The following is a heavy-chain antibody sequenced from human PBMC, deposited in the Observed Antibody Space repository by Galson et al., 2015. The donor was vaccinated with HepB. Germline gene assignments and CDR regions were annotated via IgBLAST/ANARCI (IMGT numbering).Heavy chain of an antibody. CDR2: ISSSSSTI. CDR1: GFTFSSYS. V-gene: IGHV3-48*01. CDR3: ARDGTYYYDSSGYFGY. Sequence: SLRLSCAASGFTFSSYSMNWVRQAPGKGLEWVSYISSSSSTIYCADSVKGRFTISRDNAKNSLYLQMNSLRAEDTAVYYCARDGTYYYDSSGYFGYWGQGTLVTVSS. J-gene: IGHJ4*02. D-gene: IGHD3-22*01.